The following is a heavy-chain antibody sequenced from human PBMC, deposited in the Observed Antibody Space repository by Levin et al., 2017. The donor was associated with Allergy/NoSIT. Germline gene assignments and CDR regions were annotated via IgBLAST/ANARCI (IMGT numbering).Heavy chain of an antibody. CDR1: GGSISSGGYY. Sequence: PSQTLSLTCTVSGGSISSGGYYWSWIRQHPGKGLEWIGYIYYSGSTYYNPSLKSRVTISVDTSKNQFSLKLSSVTAADTAVYYCARMVNTIFQMDVWGQGTTVTVSS. D-gene: IGHD3-9*01. CDR2: IYYSGST. J-gene: IGHJ6*02. CDR3: ARMVNTIFQMDV. V-gene: IGHV4-31*03.